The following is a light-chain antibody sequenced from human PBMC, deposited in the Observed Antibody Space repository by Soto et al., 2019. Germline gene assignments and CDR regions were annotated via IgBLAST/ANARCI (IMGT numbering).Light chain of an antibody. CDR2: EAS. CDR3: QQYNSYSYT. Sequence: DIQMTQSPSTLSASVGDRVTITCRASQSIFVWLAWYQQRPGTAPRLLIYEASSLQSGVPSRFSGSGSWTEFTLTISSLQPDDSATYYCQQYNSYSYTFGQGTKLEIK. CDR1: QSIFVW. V-gene: IGKV1-5*01. J-gene: IGKJ2*01.